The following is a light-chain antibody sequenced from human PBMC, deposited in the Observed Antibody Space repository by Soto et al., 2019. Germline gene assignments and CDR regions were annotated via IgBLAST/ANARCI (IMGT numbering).Light chain of an antibody. CDR2: AAS. V-gene: IGKV1-39*01. Sequence: DIQMTQSPSSLSASVGDRITITCRASQSISSYLNWYQQKPGKAPKLLLYAASTLHSGAPSRFSGSGSGTDFTLTISSLQPEDFATYSCQQSYSTPLTFGGGTKVEIK. J-gene: IGKJ4*01. CDR3: QQSYSTPLT. CDR1: QSISSY.